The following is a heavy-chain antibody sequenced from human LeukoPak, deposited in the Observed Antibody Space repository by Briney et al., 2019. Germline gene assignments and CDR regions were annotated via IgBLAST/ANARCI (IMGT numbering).Heavy chain of an antibody. CDR1: GFTFSRYW. CDR2: INHNGNVN. V-gene: IGHV3-7*03. Sequence: GGSLRLSCAASGFTFSRYWMSWIRQAPGKGLEWVASINHNGNVNYYVDSVKGRFTISRDNAKNSLYLQMSNLRAEDTAVYFCARGGGLDVWGQGATVTVSS. CDR3: ARGGGLDV. D-gene: IGHD3-16*01. J-gene: IGHJ6*02.